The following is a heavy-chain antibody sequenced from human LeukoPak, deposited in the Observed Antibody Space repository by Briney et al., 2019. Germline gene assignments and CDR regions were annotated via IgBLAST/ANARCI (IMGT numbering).Heavy chain of an antibody. V-gene: IGHV1-18*01. CDR2: ISAYNGNT. Sequence: ASVKVSCKASGYTFTSYGISWVRQAPGQGLEWMGWISAYNGNTNYAQKLQGRVTMTTDTSTSTAYMELRSLRSDDTAVYYCARSGGYCSSTSCHAAALLKLYNWFDPWGQGTLVTVSS. CDR3: ARSGGYCSSTSCHAAALLKLYNWFDP. CDR1: GYTFTSYG. D-gene: IGHD2-2*01. J-gene: IGHJ5*02.